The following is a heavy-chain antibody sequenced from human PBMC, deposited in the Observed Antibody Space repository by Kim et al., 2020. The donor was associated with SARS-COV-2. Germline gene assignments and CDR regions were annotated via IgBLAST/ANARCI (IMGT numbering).Heavy chain of an antibody. V-gene: IGHV3-33*01. J-gene: IGHJ4*02. CDR2: IWYDGSNK. Sequence: GGSLRLSCAASGFTFSSYGMHWVRQAPGKGLEWVAVIWYDGSNKYYADSVKGRFTISRDNSKNTLYLQMNSLRAEDTAVYYCARGKYSSSWYSSSRPFDYWGQGTLVTVSS. CDR3: ARGKYSSSWYSSSRPFDY. D-gene: IGHD6-13*01. CDR1: GFTFSSYG.